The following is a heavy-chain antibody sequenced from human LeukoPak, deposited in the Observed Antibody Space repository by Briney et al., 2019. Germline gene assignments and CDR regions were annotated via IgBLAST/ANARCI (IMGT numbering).Heavy chain of an antibody. D-gene: IGHD1-26*01. CDR3: ARQVGDYYYYYMDV. CDR1: GGSISSGSYY. Sequence: SETLSLTCTVSGGSISSGSYYWSWIRQPAGKGLEWIGRIYTSGSTNYNPSLKSRVTISVDTSKNQFSLKLSSVTAADTAVYYCARQVGDYYYYYMDVWGKGTTVTISS. CDR2: IYTSGST. V-gene: IGHV4-61*02. J-gene: IGHJ6*03.